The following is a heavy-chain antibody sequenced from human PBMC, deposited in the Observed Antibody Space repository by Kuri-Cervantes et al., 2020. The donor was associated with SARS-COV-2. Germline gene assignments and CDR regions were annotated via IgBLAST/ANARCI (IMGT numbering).Heavy chain of an antibody. CDR1: GFTFSSYG. Sequence: LSLTCAASGFTFSSYGMHWVRQAPGKGLEWVAVIWYDGSNKYYADSVKGRFTISRDNSKNTLYLQMNSLRAEDTAVYYCARDLPAYDSSGYGAFDIWGQGTMVTVSS. CDR2: IWYDGSNK. V-gene: IGHV3-33*01. J-gene: IGHJ3*02. CDR3: ARDLPAYDSSGYGAFDI. D-gene: IGHD3-22*01.